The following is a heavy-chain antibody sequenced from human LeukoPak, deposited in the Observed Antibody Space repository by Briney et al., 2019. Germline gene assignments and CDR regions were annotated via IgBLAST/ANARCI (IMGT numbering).Heavy chain of an antibody. CDR1: GFTFSEYW. CDR3: ATEGTDYRGSFGWFDP. Sequence: GGSLRLSCVASGFTFSEYWMTWVRQAPGRGLEWVANIKENGSVKYYVDSVKGRFTISRDNAKNPLYLQLNSLRVEDTAVYYCATEGTDYRGSFGWFDPWGQGTLVTVSS. V-gene: IGHV3-7*01. CDR2: IKENGSVK. D-gene: IGHD3-16*01. J-gene: IGHJ5*02.